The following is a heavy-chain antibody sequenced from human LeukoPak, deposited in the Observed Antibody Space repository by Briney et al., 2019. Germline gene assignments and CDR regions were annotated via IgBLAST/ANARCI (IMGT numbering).Heavy chain of an antibody. CDR2: IYTSGST. J-gene: IGHJ4*02. Sequence: PSETLSVTCTVSGGSISSGSYYWSWIRQPAGKGLEWIGRIYTSGSTNYNPSLKSRVTISVDTSKNQFSLKLSSVTAADTAVYYCTSSPTYDFWSGYFDYWGQGTLVTVSS. V-gene: IGHV4-61*02. CDR3: TSSPTYDFWSGYFDY. D-gene: IGHD3-3*01. CDR1: GGSISSGSYY.